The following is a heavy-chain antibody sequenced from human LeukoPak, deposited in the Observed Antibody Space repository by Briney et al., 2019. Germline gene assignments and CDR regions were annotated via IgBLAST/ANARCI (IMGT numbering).Heavy chain of an antibody. J-gene: IGHJ3*02. CDR2: IFYSGTA. D-gene: IGHD6-13*01. V-gene: IGHV4-31*03. CDR1: GGSIASDNYF. Sequence: SETLSLACTVSGGSIASDNYFWSWIRQHPEKGLEWIGYIFYSGTAYYNPSLKSRVTISVDTSKNQFSLKLNSVIAADTAVYYCAREVNEPASTDAFDIWGQGTMVTFSS. CDR3: AREVNEPASTDAFDI.